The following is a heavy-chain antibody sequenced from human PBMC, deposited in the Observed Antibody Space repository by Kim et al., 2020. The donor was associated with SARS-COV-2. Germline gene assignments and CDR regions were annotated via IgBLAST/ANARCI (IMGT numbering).Heavy chain of an antibody. Sequence: ASVKVSCKASGYTFRTFAMHWVRQAPGQRLEWMGWVNTGNDRTQYSQKFQGRVTLTRDTSASTDYMELSSLTSEDTAMYYCARSLHLVQLKGVAISAFDLWGQGTMVTVSS. D-gene: IGHD1-1*01. J-gene: IGHJ3*01. V-gene: IGHV1-3*04. CDR2: VNTGNDRT. CDR3: ARSLHLVQLKGVAISAFDL. CDR1: GYTFRTFA.